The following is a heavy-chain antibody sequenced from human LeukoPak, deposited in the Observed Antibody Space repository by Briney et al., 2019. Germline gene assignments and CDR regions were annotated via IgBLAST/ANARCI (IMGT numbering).Heavy chain of an antibody. J-gene: IGHJ6*04. D-gene: IGHD3-22*01. CDR2: ISSSGSTI. CDR1: GFTFSSYE. V-gene: IGHV3-48*03. CDR3: AELGITMIEGV. Sequence: PGGSLRLSCAASGFTFSSYEMNWVRQAPGKGLEWVSYISSSGSTIYYADSVKGRFTISRDNAKNSLYLQMNSLRAEDTAVYYCAELGITMIEGVWGEGTTVTISS.